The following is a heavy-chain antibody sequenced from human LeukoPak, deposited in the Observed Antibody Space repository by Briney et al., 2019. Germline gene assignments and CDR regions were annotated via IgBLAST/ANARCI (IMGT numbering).Heavy chain of an antibody. Sequence: PGGSLRLSCATSGFNFSNYWMSWVRQAPGKGLEWVANIKRDGSEMYSVASVKGRLTISRDNAKKSLYLQMNSLRGEDTAVYYCARGQTLMPWGQGTLVTVSS. V-gene: IGHV3-7*01. D-gene: IGHD3-16*01. CDR1: GFNFSNYW. J-gene: IGHJ5*02. CDR3: ARGQTLMP. CDR2: IKRDGSEM.